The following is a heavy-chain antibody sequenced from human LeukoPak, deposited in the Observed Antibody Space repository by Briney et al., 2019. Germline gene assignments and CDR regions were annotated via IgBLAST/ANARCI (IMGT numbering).Heavy chain of an antibody. J-gene: IGHJ5*02. D-gene: IGHD6-19*01. CDR1: GYTFTSYG. V-gene: IGHV1-18*01. CDR2: ISAYNGNT. Sequence: ASVKVSCTASGYTFTSYGISWVRQAPGQGLEWMGWISAYNGNTNYAQKLQGRVTMTTDTSTSTAYMELRSLRSDDTAVYYCARDRSSGWYSWFDPWGQGTLVTVSS. CDR3: ARDRSSGWYSWFDP.